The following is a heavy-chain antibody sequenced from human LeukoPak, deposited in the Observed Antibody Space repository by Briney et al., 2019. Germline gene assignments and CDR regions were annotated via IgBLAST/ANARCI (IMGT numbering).Heavy chain of an antibody. J-gene: IGHJ4*02. CDR1: GFTFSSYW. CDR2: INSGGSST. CDR3: VRGYNYGLDY. D-gene: IGHD5-18*01. Sequence: GGSLTLSCAPSGFTFSSYWMRWVRQPPGKGLVWVSRINSGGSSTNCAHPVKGRFPISRDNTKNTLYVQMHRLRPEDTAVYYCVRGYNYGLDYWGQGALVTVSS. V-gene: IGHV3-74*01.